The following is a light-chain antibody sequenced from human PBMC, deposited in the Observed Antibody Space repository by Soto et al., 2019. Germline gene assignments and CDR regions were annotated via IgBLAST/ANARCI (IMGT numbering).Light chain of an antibody. CDR3: QQLNSYPRFP. J-gene: IGKJ3*01. CDR2: DAS. Sequence: DIQLTQSPSFLSASVGDRVTITCRASQGISSYLAWYQQKPGKAPQLLIYDASTLQSGVPSRFSGSGSGTEFTLTIRSLQTEDFATYYCQQLNSYPRFPFGPGTKVDIK. CDR1: QGISSY. V-gene: IGKV1-9*01.